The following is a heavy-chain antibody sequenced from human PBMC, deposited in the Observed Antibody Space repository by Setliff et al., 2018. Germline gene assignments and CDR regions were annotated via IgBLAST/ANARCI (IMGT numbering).Heavy chain of an antibody. CDR1: GFTFSIYA. CDR2: VSYDGSNE. J-gene: IGHJ2*01. CDR3: ARERYDSRSWYFDL. V-gene: IGHV3-30-3*01. Sequence: LSCAASGFTFSIYAMHWVRQAPGKGLEWVAAVSYDGSNEYYADSVKGRFTISRDNSKNTLYLQMNSLRVEDTAVYLCARERYDSRSWYFDLWGRGTLVTVSS. D-gene: IGHD3-22*01.